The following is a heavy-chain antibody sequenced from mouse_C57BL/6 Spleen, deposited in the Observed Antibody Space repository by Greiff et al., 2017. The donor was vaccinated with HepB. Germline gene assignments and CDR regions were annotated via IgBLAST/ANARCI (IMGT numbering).Heavy chain of an antibody. CDR3: ARRDYGPFDY. V-gene: IGHV1-42*01. Sequence: VQLQQSGPELVKPGASVKISCKASGYSFTGYYMNWVKQSPEKSLEWIGEINPSTGGTTYNQKFKAKATLTVDKSSSTAYMQLKSLTSEDSAVYYCARRDYGPFDYWGQGTTLTVSS. CDR2: INPSTGGT. D-gene: IGHD1-1*01. J-gene: IGHJ2*01. CDR1: GYSFTGYY.